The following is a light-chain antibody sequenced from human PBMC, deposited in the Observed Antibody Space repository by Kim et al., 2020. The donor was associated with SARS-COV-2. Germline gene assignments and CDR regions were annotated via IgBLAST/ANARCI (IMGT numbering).Light chain of an antibody. V-gene: IGLV3-19*01. Sequence: SSELTQDPAVSVALGQTVRITCQGDSLRSYYASWYQQKPGQAPVLVIYGKNNRPSGIPDRFSGSSSGNPASLTITGAQAEDEADYYFNSRDSSGNHVVLG. CDR2: GKN. CDR3: NSRDSSGNHVV. CDR1: SLRSYY. J-gene: IGLJ2*01.